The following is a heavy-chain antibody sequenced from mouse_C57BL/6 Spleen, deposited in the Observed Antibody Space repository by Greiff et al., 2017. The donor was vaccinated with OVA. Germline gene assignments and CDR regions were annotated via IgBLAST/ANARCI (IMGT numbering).Heavy chain of an antibody. CDR3: AREDYYYGSSPYWYFDV. CDR1: GYTFTDYN. V-gene: IGHV1-22*01. J-gene: IGHJ1*03. CDR2: INPNNGGT. D-gene: IGHD1-1*01. Sequence: EVQLQQSGPELVKPGASVKMSCKASGYTFTDYNMHWVKQSHGKSLEWIGYINPNNGGTSYNQKFKGKATLTVNKSSSTAYMELRSLTSEDSAVYYCAREDYYYGSSPYWYFDVWGTGTTVTVSS.